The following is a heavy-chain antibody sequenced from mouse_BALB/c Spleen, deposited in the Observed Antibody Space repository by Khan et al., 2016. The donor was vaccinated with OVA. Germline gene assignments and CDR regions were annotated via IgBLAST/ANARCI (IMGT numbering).Heavy chain of an antibody. CDR2: ITYSGST. CDR3: AMGRTY. J-gene: IGHJ3*01. Sequence: EVKLLESGPGLVKPSQSLSLTCTVTGYSITSDYAWNWIRQFPENKLEWMGYITYSGSTSYNPSLKSRISITRDTSKNQFFLQLNFVTTEDTATYFGAMGRTYWGQGTLVTVSA. CDR1: GYSITSDYA. V-gene: IGHV3-2*02. D-gene: IGHD4-1*01.